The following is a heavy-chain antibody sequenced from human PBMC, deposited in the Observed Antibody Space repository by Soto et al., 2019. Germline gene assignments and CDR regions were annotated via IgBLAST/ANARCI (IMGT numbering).Heavy chain of an antibody. CDR2: IIPIFGTG. V-gene: IGHV1-69*01. Sequence: QVQLVQSGAEVKKPGSSVKVSCKASGGTFSSYAISWVRQAPGQGLEWMGGIIPIFGTGNYAQKFQGRGTSTADETTSPAEMERSSLGSEDTGVYYCASPSTRWSNEYHGRDVWGQGTTVTVSS. CDR1: GGTFSSYA. D-gene: IGHD2-2*01. J-gene: IGHJ6*02. CDR3: ASPSTRWSNEYHGRDV.